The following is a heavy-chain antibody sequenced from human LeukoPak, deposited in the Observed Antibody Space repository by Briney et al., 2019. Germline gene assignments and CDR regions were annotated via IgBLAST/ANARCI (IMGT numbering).Heavy chain of an antibody. V-gene: IGHV3-48*04. CDR3: ARAEHPLGVNWFDP. Sequence: GGSLRLSCAASGFSFSTYNMNWVRQAPGKGLEWVSFITTSSTTIYYADSVKGRFTTSRDNAMNSLYLQMNSLRAEDTAVYYCARAEHPLGVNWFDPWGQGTLVTVSS. CDR2: ITTSSTTI. CDR1: GFSFSTYN. D-gene: IGHD3-10*01. J-gene: IGHJ5*02.